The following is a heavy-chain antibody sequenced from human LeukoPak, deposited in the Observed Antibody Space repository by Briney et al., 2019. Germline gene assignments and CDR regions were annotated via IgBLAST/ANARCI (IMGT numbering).Heavy chain of an antibody. CDR1: GFTFSSYA. J-gene: IGHJ3*02. CDR3: AKDLRYFDWLFQAHDAFDI. Sequence: PGGSLRLSCAASGFTFSSYAMSWVRQAPGKGLECISGFSGSGGSTYYADSVKGRFTISRDNSKNTLYLQMNSLRAEDTAVYYCAKDLRYFDWLFQAHDAFDIWGQGTMVTVSS. CDR2: FSGSGGST. D-gene: IGHD3-9*01. V-gene: IGHV3-23*01.